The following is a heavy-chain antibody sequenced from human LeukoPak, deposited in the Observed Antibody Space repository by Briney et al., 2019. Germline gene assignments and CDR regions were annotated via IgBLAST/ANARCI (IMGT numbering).Heavy chain of an antibody. D-gene: IGHD4-17*01. Sequence: TSETLSLTCTVSGGSISSYYWSWIRQPAGKGLEWIGRIYTSGSTNYNPSLKSRVTMPVDTSKNQFSLKLSSVTAADTAVYYCARTHDYGDYFEETSVMGGMDVWGQGTTVTVSS. CDR2: IYTSGST. J-gene: IGHJ6*02. CDR1: GGSISSYY. CDR3: ARTHDYGDYFEETSVMGGMDV. V-gene: IGHV4-4*07.